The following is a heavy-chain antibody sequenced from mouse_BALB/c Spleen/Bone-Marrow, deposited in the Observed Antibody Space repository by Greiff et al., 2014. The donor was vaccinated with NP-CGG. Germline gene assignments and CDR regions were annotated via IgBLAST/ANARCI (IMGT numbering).Heavy chain of an antibody. CDR1: GYEFSSYW. CDR3: ARVYYGNLDY. D-gene: IGHD2-1*01. J-gene: IGHJ4*01. Sequence: VQLQQSGAELVRPGSSVKISCKASGYEFSSYWMNWVKQRPGQGLEWIGQIYPGDGDTNYNGKFKGKATLTADKSSSTDYMQVSSLTSEDSAVYFCARVYYGNLDYWGQGTSVTVSS. V-gene: IGHV1-80*01. CDR2: IYPGDGDT.